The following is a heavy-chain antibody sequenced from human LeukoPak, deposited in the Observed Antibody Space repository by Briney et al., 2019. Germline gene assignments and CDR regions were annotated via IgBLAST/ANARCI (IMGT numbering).Heavy chain of an antibody. Sequence: ASVKVSCKASGYTFTGYYMHRVRQAPGQGLEWMGWINPNSGGTNYAQKFQGWVTMARDTSISTAYMELSRLRSDDTAVYYCARGGGRGAAAGDPLDYWGQGTLVTVSS. CDR1: GYTFTGYY. V-gene: IGHV1-2*04. CDR2: INPNSGGT. D-gene: IGHD6-13*01. CDR3: ARGGGRGAAAGDPLDY. J-gene: IGHJ4*02.